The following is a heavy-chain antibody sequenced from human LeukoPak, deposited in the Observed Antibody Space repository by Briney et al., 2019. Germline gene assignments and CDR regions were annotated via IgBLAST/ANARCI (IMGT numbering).Heavy chain of an antibody. J-gene: IGHJ5*02. D-gene: IGHD6-13*01. CDR3: ARDEEAAASLNWFDP. CDR2: IYTSGST. V-gene: IGHV4-4*07. CDR1: GGSISSYY. Sequence: SETLSLTCTVSGGSISSYYWSWIRQPAGKGLEWIGRIYTSGSTNYNPSLKSRVTMSVDTSKNQFSLKLSSVTAADTAVYYCARDEEAAASLNWFDPWGQGTLVTVS.